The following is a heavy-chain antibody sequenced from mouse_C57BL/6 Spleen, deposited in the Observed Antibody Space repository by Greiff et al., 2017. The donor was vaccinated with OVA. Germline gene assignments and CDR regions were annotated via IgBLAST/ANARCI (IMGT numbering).Heavy chain of an antibody. CDR1: GFTFSDYG. V-gene: IGHV5-17*01. Sequence: EVHLVESGGGLVKPGGSLKLSCAASGFTFSDYGMHWVRQAPEKGLEWVAYISSGSSTIYYADTVNCRFTISRDNAKNTLFLQMTSLRSEDTAMYYCARAYDYEDYFDYWGQGTTLTVSS. CDR2: ISSGSSTI. J-gene: IGHJ2*01. CDR3: ARAYDYEDYFDY. D-gene: IGHD2-4*01.